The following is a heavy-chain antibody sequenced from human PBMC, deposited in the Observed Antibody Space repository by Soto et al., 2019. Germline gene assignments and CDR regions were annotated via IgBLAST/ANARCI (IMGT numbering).Heavy chain of an antibody. D-gene: IGHD6-19*01. V-gene: IGHV3-23*01. Sequence: EVQLLESGGDLVQPGGSLRLSCAASGFTFSSYAMSWVRQAPGKGLEWVSSIGARGVTYYVDSVKGRFTMSRDNTRDTLYLQMNSLRVEDTALYYCAKGDRTSGWTSWGQGTLVAVSS. CDR3: AKGDRTSGWTS. J-gene: IGHJ5*02. CDR1: GFTFSSYA. CDR2: IGARGVT.